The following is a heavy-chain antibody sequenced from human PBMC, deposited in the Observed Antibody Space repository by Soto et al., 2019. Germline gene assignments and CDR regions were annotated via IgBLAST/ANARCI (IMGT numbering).Heavy chain of an antibody. J-gene: IGHJ6*03. D-gene: IGHD6-6*01. CDR3: ARRARPDFYYMDV. Sequence: GGSLRLSSAASGFNLSGYAMDWVRQAPGKGLEYVSGISSNGVGTYYANSVQGRFTISRDNSKNTVYLQMGSLRPEDMAVYYCARRARPDFYYMDVWGKGTTVTVS. V-gene: IGHV3-64*01. CDR1: GFNLSGYA. CDR2: ISSNGVGT.